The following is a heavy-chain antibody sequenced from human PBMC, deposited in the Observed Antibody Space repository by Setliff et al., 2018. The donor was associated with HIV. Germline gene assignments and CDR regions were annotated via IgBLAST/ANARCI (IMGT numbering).Heavy chain of an antibody. J-gene: IGHJ4*02. D-gene: IGHD2-21*01. Sequence: PGGSLRLSCAASGFTFSTHWMSWVRQAPGKGLEWVAKINQDESDKNYVDSVKGRFTISRDNAKNTLYLQMNSLRAEDTAVYYCTKGSATSRPYYFDYWGQGTLVTVSS. V-gene: IGHV3-7*03. CDR1: GFTFSTHW. CDR3: TKGSATSRPYYFDY. CDR2: INQDESDK.